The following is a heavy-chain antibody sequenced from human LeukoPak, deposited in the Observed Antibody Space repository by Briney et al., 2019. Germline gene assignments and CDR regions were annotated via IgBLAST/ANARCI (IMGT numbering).Heavy chain of an antibody. D-gene: IGHD3-3*01. CDR2: IYTSGST. Sequence: SETLSLTCTVSGGSISGYYWSWIRQPAGKGLEWIGRIYTSGSTNYNPSLKSRVTMSVDTSKNQFSLKLSSVTAADTAVYYCARERRPFYDFWSAFDYWGQGTLVAVSS. CDR1: GGSISGYY. J-gene: IGHJ4*02. V-gene: IGHV4-4*07. CDR3: ARERRPFYDFWSAFDY.